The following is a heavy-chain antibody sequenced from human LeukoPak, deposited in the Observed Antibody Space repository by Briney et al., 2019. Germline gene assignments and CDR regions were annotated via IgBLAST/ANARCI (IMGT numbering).Heavy chain of an antibody. CDR2: ISAFNGNT. Sequence: ASVKVSCKASGYTFTSCGLTWVRQAPGQGLEWMGWISAFNGNTNYAQKLQGRVTMTTDTSTSTAYMELRSLRSDDTAVYYCARMYYYDSSGYYWGFDYWGQGTLVTVSS. V-gene: IGHV1-18*01. D-gene: IGHD3-22*01. J-gene: IGHJ4*02. CDR3: ARMYYYDSSGYYWGFDY. CDR1: GYTFTSCG.